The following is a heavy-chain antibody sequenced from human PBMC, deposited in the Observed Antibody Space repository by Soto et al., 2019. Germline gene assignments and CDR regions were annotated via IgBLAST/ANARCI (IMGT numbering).Heavy chain of an antibody. CDR1: GYTFTGYY. V-gene: IGHV1-2*04. Sequence: ASVKVSCKASGYTFTGYYMHWVRQAPGQGLEWMGWINPSSGGTNYAQKFQGWVTMTRDTSISTAYMELSRLRSDDTAVYYCARDGATAADAFDIWGQGTMVTVS. CDR3: ARDGATAADAFDI. CDR2: INPSSGGT. D-gene: IGHD6-13*01. J-gene: IGHJ3*02.